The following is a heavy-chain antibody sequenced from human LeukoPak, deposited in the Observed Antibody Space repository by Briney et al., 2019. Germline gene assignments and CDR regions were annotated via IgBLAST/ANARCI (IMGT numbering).Heavy chain of an antibody. CDR3: AKVLNYYDSSGYYEHY. J-gene: IGHJ4*02. CDR1: GFTFSSYA. CDR2: ISGSGGST. V-gene: IGHV3-23*01. D-gene: IGHD3-22*01. Sequence: PGGSLRLSCAASGFTFSSYAMSWVRQAPGKGLEWVSAISGSGGSTYYADSVKGRFTISRDNSKNTLYLQMNSLRAEDTAVYYCAKVLNYYDSSGYYEHYWGQGTLVTVSS.